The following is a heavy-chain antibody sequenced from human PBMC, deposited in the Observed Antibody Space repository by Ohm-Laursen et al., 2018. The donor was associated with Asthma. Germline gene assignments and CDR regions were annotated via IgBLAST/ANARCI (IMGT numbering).Heavy chain of an antibody. J-gene: IGHJ4*02. CDR1: GFTFSSYW. CDR2: IKQDGSEK. Sequence: SLRLSCAASGFTFSSYWMSWVRQAPGKGLEWVANIKQDGSEKYYADSVKGRFTISRDNAKNSLYLQMNSLRAEDTAVYYCATTSIAAPGSDYFDYWGQGTLVTVSS. CDR3: ATTSIAAPGSDYFDY. V-gene: IGHV3-7*01. D-gene: IGHD6-6*01.